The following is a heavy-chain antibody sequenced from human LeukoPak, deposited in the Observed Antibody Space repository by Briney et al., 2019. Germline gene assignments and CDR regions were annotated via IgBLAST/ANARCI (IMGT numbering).Heavy chain of an antibody. CDR3: ARGPVHSAIFYDY. CDR1: GFTLSSYG. Sequence: PGGSLRLSCAASGFTLSSYGMHWVRQAPGKGLEWVALIWYDGSDKYYAESMKGRFTIARDNSRNTLDLQMNSLRADDTAGYYCARGPVHSAIFYDYWGQGTLVTVS. D-gene: IGHD1-26*01. J-gene: IGHJ4*02. V-gene: IGHV3-33*01. CDR2: IWYDGSDK.